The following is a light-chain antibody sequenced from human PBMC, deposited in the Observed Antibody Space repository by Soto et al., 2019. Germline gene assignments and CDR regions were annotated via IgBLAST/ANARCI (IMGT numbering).Light chain of an antibody. V-gene: IGKV3-20*01. Sequence: ILLTQSPCTLSLSPGERATLSCRASQSLSSNYLAWYQQKPGQAPRLLIYGASSRATGIPDRFSGSGSGTDFTLTITGLEPEDFAVYYCQEYGSSRTFGQGTKV. CDR1: QSLSSNY. CDR3: QEYGSSRT. J-gene: IGKJ1*01. CDR2: GAS.